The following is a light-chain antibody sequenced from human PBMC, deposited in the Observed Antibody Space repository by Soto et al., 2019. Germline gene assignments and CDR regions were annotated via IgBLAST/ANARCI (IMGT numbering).Light chain of an antibody. CDR1: QGISSY. CDR3: QQYYSYPIT. CDR2: AAS. Sequence: AIQLTQSPSSLSASVGDTVAITCRASQGISSYLAWYQQKPGKAPKLLIYAASTLQSGVPSRFSGSGSGTDFTLTISCLQSEDFATYYCQQYYSYPITFGQGTRLEIK. J-gene: IGKJ5*01. V-gene: IGKV1-8*01.